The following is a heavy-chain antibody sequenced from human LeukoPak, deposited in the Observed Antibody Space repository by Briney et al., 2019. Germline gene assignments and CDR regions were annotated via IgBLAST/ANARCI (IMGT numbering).Heavy chain of an antibody. CDR3: ARDIVVVGFDY. D-gene: IGHD3-22*01. CDR1: GFTFSSYA. V-gene: IGHV3-23*01. Sequence: GGSLRLSCAASGFTFSSYAMSWVRQAPGKGLEWVSAIGGSGGSTYYADSVKGRFTISRDNAKNSPYLQMNSLRAEDTAVYYCARDIVVVGFDYWGQGTLVTVSS. CDR2: IGGSGGST. J-gene: IGHJ4*02.